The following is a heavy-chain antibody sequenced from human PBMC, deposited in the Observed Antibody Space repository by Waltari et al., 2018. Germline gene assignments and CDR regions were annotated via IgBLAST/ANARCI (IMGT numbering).Heavy chain of an antibody. J-gene: IGHJ5*02. D-gene: IGHD3-10*01. CDR3: ARAAVDSGTQLSWNWFDP. CDR1: GDTFTDYY. V-gene: IGHV1-2*02. Sequence: QVQLVQSGAEVQKPGASAKVSCKASGDTFTDYYMHRVGQAPGHGLEWMGWINPNRGGTNDAQKFQSRVTMTRDTSISTAYMELSRLRSDDTAVYYCARAAVDSGTQLSWNWFDPWGQGTLVTVSS. CDR2: INPNRGGT.